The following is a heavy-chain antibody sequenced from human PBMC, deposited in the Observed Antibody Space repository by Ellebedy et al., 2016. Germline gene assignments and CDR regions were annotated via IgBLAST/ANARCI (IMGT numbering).Heavy chain of an antibody. Sequence: GGSLRLSXAASGFTVISSYMSWVRQAPGGGLKWVSGISRSGDSTYYADSVKGRFTISRDNRKNTLYLQMNSLRAEDTAVYYCAKDRDDDGDYVFDSWGQGTLVTVSS. J-gene: IGHJ4*02. CDR2: ISRSGDST. CDR1: GFTVISSY. CDR3: AKDRDDDGDYVFDS. V-gene: IGHV3-53*01. D-gene: IGHD4-17*01.